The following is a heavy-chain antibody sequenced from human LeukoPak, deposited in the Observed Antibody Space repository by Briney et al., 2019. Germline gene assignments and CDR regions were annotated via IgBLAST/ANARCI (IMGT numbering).Heavy chain of an antibody. V-gene: IGHV4-61*02. Sequence: PSETLSLTCTVSGGSISSSSYYWSWIRQPAGKGLEWIGRIYTSGSTNYNPSLKSRVTMSVDTSKNQFSLKLSSVTAADTAVYYCARSYSSSRFIMDVWGKGTTVTVSS. CDR2: IYTSGST. CDR3: ARSYSSSRFIMDV. J-gene: IGHJ6*04. D-gene: IGHD6-13*01. CDR1: GGSISSSSYY.